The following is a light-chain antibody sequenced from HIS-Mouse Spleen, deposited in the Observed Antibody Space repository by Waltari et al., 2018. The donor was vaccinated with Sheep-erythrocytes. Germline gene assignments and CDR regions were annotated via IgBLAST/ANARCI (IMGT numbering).Light chain of an antibody. CDR2: DDS. CDR3: QVWDSSSDHVV. V-gene: IGLV3-21*02. Sequence: SYVLTPPPSVSAAPGPTARITCGGNTIGSNSVHWYPQKPGQAPVLVVYDDSDRPSGIPERFSGSNSGNTATLTISRVEAGDEADYYCQVWDSSSDHVVFGGGTKLTVL. CDR1: TIGSNS. J-gene: IGLJ2*01.